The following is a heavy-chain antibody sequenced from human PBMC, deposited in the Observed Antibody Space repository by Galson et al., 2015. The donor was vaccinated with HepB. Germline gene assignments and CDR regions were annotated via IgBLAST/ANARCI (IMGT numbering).Heavy chain of an antibody. V-gene: IGHV3-74*01. CDR2: INSDETDT. J-gene: IGHJ4*02. D-gene: IGHD2-15*01. CDR1: GFTFSGNW. CDR3: GEDTGY. Sequence: SLRLSCAAPGFTFSGNWMHWIRQAPGKGLVWVSQINSDETDTRYADSVKGRFTISRDNAKNTLYLQMNSLRSEDTAVYYCGEDTGYWGQGTWSSSHQ.